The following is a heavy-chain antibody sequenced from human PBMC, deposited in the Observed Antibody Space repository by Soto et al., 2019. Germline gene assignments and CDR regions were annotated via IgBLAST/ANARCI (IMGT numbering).Heavy chain of an antibody. D-gene: IGHD6-19*01. Sequence: ASVKVSCKASGYTFTSYGISWVRQAPGQGLEKIGWNSAYNGNTNYAQKHQGRVTMTTDTSTSTAYMELRSLRSEDTAIKKCARDSGDSSGWLGYWAQGSLVTVYS. V-gene: IGHV1-18*01. J-gene: IGHJ4*02. CDR1: GYTFTSYG. CDR3: ARDSGDSSGWLGY. CDR2: NSAYNGNT.